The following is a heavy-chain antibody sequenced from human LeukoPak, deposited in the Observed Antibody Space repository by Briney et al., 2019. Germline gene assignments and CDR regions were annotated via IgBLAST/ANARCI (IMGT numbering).Heavy chain of an antibody. V-gene: IGHV4-59*01. J-gene: IGHJ3*02. Sequence: PSETLSLTCTVSGGSISSYFWSWIRQPPGKGLEWIAYAHYSESTNYNPSLKSRVTISLDTSKNQFSLMLNSVTAADTAVYYCARGRRWDLLHAFDIWGQGTMVTVSS. CDR2: AHYSEST. D-gene: IGHD1-26*01. CDR3: ARGRRWDLLHAFDI. CDR1: GGSISSYF.